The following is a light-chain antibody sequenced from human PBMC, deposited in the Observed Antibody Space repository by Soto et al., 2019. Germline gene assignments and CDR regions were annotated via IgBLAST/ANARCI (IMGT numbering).Light chain of an antibody. Sequence: EVVLTQSPDTLSLSPGERATLSCRASQSVGNYFLGWYQQKPGQAPRLLIYNAFSRDAGIPDRFSGSGSGTEFTITVSRLEPDDFAVYDCHQYAYSPQTFGQGTRLEIK. J-gene: IGKJ5*01. CDR1: QSVGNYF. V-gene: IGKV3-20*01. CDR3: HQYAYSPQT. CDR2: NAF.